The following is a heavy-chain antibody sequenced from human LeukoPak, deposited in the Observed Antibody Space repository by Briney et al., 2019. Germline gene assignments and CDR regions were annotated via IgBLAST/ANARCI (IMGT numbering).Heavy chain of an antibody. Sequence: GGSLRLSCAASGFTFSNYWMSWVRQAPGKGPEWVANIKQDESEKHYVDSVKGRFTISRDNAKNSLFLQMNNLGAEDTAMYYCARRWWGVPDIWGQGTMVTVSS. J-gene: IGHJ3*02. CDR1: GFTFSNYW. CDR3: ARRWWGVPDI. CDR2: IKQDESEK. V-gene: IGHV3-7*03. D-gene: IGHD2-8*02.